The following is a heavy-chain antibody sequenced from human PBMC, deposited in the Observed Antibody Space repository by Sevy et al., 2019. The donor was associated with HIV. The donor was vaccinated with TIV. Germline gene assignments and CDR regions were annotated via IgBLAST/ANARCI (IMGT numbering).Heavy chain of an antibody. CDR3: ASFPYCSGTNCFPDAFDV. CDR1: AFSFSSSN. CDR2: ISSGSGSI. D-gene: IGHD2-2*01. J-gene: IGHJ3*01. V-gene: IGHV3-48*01. Sequence: GGSLRLSCTASAFSFSSSNMNWVRQAPGKGLEWVAYISSGSGSIYYADSVKGRFTISRDNAKKSMYLQMDSLRSEDTALYYCASFPYCSGTNCFPDAFDVWGQGTMVTVSS.